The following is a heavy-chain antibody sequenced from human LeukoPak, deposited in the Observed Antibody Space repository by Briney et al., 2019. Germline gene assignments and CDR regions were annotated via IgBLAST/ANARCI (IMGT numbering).Heavy chain of an antibody. CDR1: GFTFSSYN. V-gene: IGHV3-21*01. CDR2: ISSSSNHI. D-gene: IGHD1-26*01. Sequence: GGSLRLSCAASGFTFSSYNMNWVRQAPGKGLEWVSSISSSSNHIYYADSVKGRFTISRDNAKNSLYLQMNSLRAEDTAVYYCARHSAIYFDYWGQGTLVTVSS. J-gene: IGHJ4*02. CDR3: ARHSAIYFDY.